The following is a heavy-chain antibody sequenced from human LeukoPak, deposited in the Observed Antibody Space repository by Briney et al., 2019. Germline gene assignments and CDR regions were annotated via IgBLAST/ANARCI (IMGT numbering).Heavy chain of an antibody. D-gene: IGHD2-2*01. CDR2: ISSSSSYI. CDR1: GFTFSSYS. J-gene: IGHJ5*02. Sequence: PGGSLRLSCAASGFTFSSYSMNWVRQAPGKGLEWVSSISSSSSYIYHADSVKGRFTISRDNAKNSLYLQMNSLRAEDTAVYYCASSDILGDRSSTSCYGLGCWFDPWGQGTLVTVSS. CDR3: ASSDILGDRSSTSCYGLGCWFDP. V-gene: IGHV3-21*01.